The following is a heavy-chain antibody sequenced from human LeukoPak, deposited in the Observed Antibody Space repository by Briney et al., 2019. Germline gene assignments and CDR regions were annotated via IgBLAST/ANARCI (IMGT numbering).Heavy chain of an antibody. Sequence: PGGSLRLSCTASGFTFSSYWMSWVRQAPGKGLEWVANIKQDGSEKYYVDSVKGRFTISRDNAKNSLFLQMNSLIVEDTAVYFCVGGYSYGTVLDYWGQGTLVSVSS. CDR3: VGGYSYGTVLDY. D-gene: IGHD5-18*01. V-gene: IGHV3-7*01. CDR1: GFTFSSYW. CDR2: IKQDGSEK. J-gene: IGHJ4*02.